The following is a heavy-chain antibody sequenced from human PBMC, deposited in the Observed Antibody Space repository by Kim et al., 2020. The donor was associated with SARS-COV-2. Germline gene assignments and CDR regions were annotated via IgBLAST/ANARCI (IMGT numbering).Heavy chain of an antibody. CDR3: ASPNSSGWYEEPGFDY. D-gene: IGHD6-19*01. J-gene: IGHJ4*02. V-gene: IGHV4-39*01. Sequence: SLKSRGTISVDTSKNQFSLKLSSVTAADTAVYYCASPNSSGWYEEPGFDYWGQGTLVTVSS.